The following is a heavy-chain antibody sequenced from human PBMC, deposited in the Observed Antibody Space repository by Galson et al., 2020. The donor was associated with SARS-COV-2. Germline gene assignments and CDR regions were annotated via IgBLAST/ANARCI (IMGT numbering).Heavy chain of an antibody. J-gene: IGHJ3*02. V-gene: IGHV3-48*02. Sequence: GGSLRLSCAASGFTLSGYSMSWVRQAPGMGLEWISYIDSRSSIYYADSVRGRFTISRDNAKNSLYLQMNSLRDEDTAVYYCARRRVEVGYTFDMWGQGTMVTVSS. D-gene: IGHD1-1*01. CDR2: IDSRSSI. CDR1: GFTLSGYS. CDR3: ARRRVEVGYTFDM.